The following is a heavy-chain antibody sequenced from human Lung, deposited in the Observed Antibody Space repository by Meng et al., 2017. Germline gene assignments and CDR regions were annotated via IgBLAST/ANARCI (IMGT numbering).Heavy chain of an antibody. CDR1: GFSFTDAW. Sequence: GGSLRLSCVASGFSFTDAWMSWVRQAPGKGLAWVGRIKSNRDGGTTDYAAPVEGRFTISRDDSKNTLYLQMNSLITEDTAVYFCATGAAAADHWGQGTLVTVSS. V-gene: IGHV3-15*01. CDR2: IKSNRDGGTT. CDR3: ATGAAAADH. D-gene: IGHD6-13*01. J-gene: IGHJ4*02.